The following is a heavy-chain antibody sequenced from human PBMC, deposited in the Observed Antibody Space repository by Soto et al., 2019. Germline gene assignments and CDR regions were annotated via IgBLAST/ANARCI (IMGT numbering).Heavy chain of an antibody. CDR1: GFTVSTTY. D-gene: IGHD3-16*02. V-gene: IGHV3-53*02. Sequence: EVQLVETGGGLIQPGGSLRLSCAASGFTVSTTYMMWVRQPPGKGLEWVSHMYGDGPTRYPDSVRGRFTVSRDNSKNTLSLQMNSLRAADTAIYYCARLGRFYRSGCYLEYWGQGTLVIVSS. CDR3: ARLGRFYRSGCYLEY. CDR2: MYGDGPT. J-gene: IGHJ4*02.